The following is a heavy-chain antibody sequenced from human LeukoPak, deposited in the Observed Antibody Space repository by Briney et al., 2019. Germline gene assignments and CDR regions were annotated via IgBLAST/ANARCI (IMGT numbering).Heavy chain of an antibody. D-gene: IGHD5-18*01. CDR1: GGTFSSYA. CDR2: IIPIFGTA. CDR3: ARLDTAMAHRTFDY. V-gene: IGHV1-69*05. J-gene: IGHJ4*02. Sequence: SVKVSCKASGGTFSSYAISWVRQAPGQGLEWMGGIIPIFGTANYAQKFQGRVTITTDESTSTAYMELSSLRSEDTAVYYCARLDTAMAHRTFDYWGQGTLVTVSS.